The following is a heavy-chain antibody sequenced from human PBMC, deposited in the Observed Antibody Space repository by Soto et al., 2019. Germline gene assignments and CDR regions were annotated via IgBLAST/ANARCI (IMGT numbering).Heavy chain of an antibody. CDR3: TTDYIWGSYDVDY. CDR1: GFTFSNAW. D-gene: IGHD3-16*01. Sequence: EVQLVESGGGLVKPGGSLRLSCAASGFTFSNAWMSWVRQAPGKGLEWVGRIKSKTDGGTTDYAAPVKGRFTISRDDSKNTLYRQMNSLTTEDTAVYYCTTDYIWGSYDVDYWGQGTLVTVSS. CDR2: IKSKTDGGTT. V-gene: IGHV3-15*01. J-gene: IGHJ4*02.